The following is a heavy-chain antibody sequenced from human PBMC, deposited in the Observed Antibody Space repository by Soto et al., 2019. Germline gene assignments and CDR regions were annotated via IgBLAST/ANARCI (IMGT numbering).Heavy chain of an antibody. CDR3: AKDIGADRIAVAATGYYYYYYYMDV. V-gene: IGHV3-9*01. D-gene: IGHD6-19*01. CDR2: ISWNSGSI. CDR1: DFG. J-gene: IGHJ6*03. Sequence: DFGVRCIIKTQRKGLDWVSGISWNSGSIGYADSVKGRFTISRDNAKNSLYLQMNSLRAEDTALYYCAKDIGADRIAVAATGYYYYYYYMDVWGKGTTVTVSS.